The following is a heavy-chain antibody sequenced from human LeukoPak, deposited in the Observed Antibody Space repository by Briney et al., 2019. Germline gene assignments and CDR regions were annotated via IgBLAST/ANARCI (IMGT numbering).Heavy chain of an antibody. CDR1: GFTFSSYE. CDR2: ISWNSGSI. Sequence: GGSLRLSCAAYGFTFSSYEMNWVRQAPGKGLEWVSGISWNSGSIGYADSVKGRFTISRDNAKNSLYLQMNSLRAEDTALYYCATYDSSGYYDYWGQGTLVTVSS. D-gene: IGHD3-22*01. CDR3: ATYDSSGYYDY. J-gene: IGHJ4*02. V-gene: IGHV3-9*01.